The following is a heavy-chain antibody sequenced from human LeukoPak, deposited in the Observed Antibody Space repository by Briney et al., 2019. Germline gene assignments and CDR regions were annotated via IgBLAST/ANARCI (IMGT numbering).Heavy chain of an antibody. CDR2: ISYDGSNK. V-gene: IGHV3-30*04. J-gene: IGHJ6*02. CDR3: AKELYNYGDYGAEGLDV. D-gene: IGHD4-17*01. CDR1: GFTFSSYA. Sequence: GGSLRLSCAASGFTFSSYAMHWVRQAPGKGLECVSVISYDGSNKYYADSVKGRFTISRDNSKNTLYLQMNSLRAEDTAVYYCAKELYNYGDYGAEGLDVGGQGTTVTVS.